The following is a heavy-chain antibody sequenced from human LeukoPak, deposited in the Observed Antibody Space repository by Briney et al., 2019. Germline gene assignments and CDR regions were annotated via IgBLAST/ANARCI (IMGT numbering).Heavy chain of an antibody. CDR2: INHSGST. V-gene: IGHV4-34*01. CDR1: GGSFSGYY. J-gene: IGHJ4*02. CDR3: ANSLHLAYGGGGPAG. Sequence: NPSETLSLTCAVYGGSFSGYYWSWIRQPPGKGLEWIGEINHSGSTNYNPSLKSRVTISVDTSKNQFSLKLSSVTAADTAVYYCANSLHLAYGGGGPAGWGQGTLVTVSS. D-gene: IGHD4-23*01.